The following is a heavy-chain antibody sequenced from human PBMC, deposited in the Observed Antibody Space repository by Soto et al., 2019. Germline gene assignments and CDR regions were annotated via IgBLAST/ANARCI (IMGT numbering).Heavy chain of an antibody. CDR1: VGSVSSGSYY. D-gene: IGHD4-17*01. CDR2: IYYSGST. J-gene: IGHJ5*02. Sequence: SETLSLTCTFSVGSVSSGSYYWSWMGQPPGKGLEWIGYIYYSGSTNYNPSLKSRVTISVDTSKNQFSLKLSSVTAADTAVYYCARFYGDYLYNWFEPLGQGTLVNVSS. CDR3: ARFYGDYLYNWFEP. V-gene: IGHV4-61*01.